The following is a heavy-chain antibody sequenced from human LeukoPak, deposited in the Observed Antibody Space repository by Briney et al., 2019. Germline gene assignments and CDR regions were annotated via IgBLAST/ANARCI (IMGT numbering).Heavy chain of an antibody. CDR3: ARVSRKGTATYMDV. J-gene: IGHJ6*03. D-gene: IGHD5-18*01. CDR2: IYTSGST. V-gene: IGHV4-4*07. Sequence: SETLSLTCTVSGGSISSYYWSWIRQPAGKGLEWIGRIYTSGSTNYNPSLKSRVTMSVDTSKNQFSLKLSSVTAADTAVYYCARVSRKGTATYMDVWGKGTTVTVS. CDR1: GGSISSYY.